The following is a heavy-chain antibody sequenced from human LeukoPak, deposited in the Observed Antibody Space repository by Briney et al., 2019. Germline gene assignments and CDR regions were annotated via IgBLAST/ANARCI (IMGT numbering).Heavy chain of an antibody. D-gene: IGHD3-3*01. CDR2: IYYSGST. V-gene: IGHV4-59*01. CDR3: ARTTYYDFWSGYFFDY. J-gene: IGHJ4*02. Sequence: SETLSLTCTVSGGSISSYYWSWIRQPPGKGLEWIGYIYYSGSTNYNPSLKSRVTISVDTSKNQFSLKLSSVTAADTAVYYCARTTYYDFWSGYFFDYWGQGTLVTVFS. CDR1: GGSISSYY.